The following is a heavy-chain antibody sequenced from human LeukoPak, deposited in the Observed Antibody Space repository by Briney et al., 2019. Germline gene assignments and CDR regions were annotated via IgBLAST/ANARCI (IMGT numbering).Heavy chain of an antibody. D-gene: IGHD1-1*01. Sequence: GESLKISCEGSGYSFTSYWIGWVRQMPGKGLEWMGIIYPGDSNTRYSPSFQGQATISADKSISTAYLQWSSLKASDTAMYYRARLLVGNWNVYFEYWGQGTLVTVSS. CDR1: GYSFTSYW. CDR2: IYPGDSNT. CDR3: ARLLVGNWNVYFEY. J-gene: IGHJ4*02. V-gene: IGHV5-51*01.